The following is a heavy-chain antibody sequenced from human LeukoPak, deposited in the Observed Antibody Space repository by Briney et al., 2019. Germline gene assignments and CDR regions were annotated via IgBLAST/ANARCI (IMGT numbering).Heavy chain of an antibody. J-gene: IGHJ4*02. Sequence: GGSLRLSCAASGFTFTSYAMNWVRQAPGKGLEWVSFISASGSSTHYADSVKGRFTISRDNSNNTLYLQINSLSAEDTAAYYCAKGAQYDFWTGYTLEYFDVWGKGTLVTVSS. CDR1: GFTFTSYA. CDR2: ISASGSST. CDR3: AKGAQYDFWTGYTLEYFDV. D-gene: IGHD3-3*01. V-gene: IGHV3-23*01.